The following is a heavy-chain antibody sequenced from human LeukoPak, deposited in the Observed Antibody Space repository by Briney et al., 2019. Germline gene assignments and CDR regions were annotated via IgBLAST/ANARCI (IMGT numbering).Heavy chain of an antibody. CDR1: GVSISSYY. V-gene: IGHV4-59*01. CDR2: IYYSGST. J-gene: IGHJ4*02. CDR3: ARDRKAGLFDY. D-gene: IGHD1-14*01. Sequence: PSETLSLTCTVSGVSISSYYWSWIRQPPGKGPEGTVYIYYSGSTNYNPSLKSRITISVDTSKNQFSLKLSSVTAADTAVYYCARDRKAGLFDYWGQGTLVTVSS.